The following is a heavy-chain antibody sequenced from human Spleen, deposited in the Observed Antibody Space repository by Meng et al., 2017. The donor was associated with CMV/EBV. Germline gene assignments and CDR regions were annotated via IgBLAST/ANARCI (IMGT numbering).Heavy chain of an antibody. CDR1: EFTVSGKY. Sequence: GESLKISCMGTEFTVSGKYMSWVRQAPGKGLEWVSAIYSGDGTYYADSVKGRFTISRDNSRNTLYLQMNRLRAEDTAVYYCASGDITIFGEGPHFDYWGQGTLVTVSS. CDR2: IYSGDGT. V-gene: IGHV3-66*02. CDR3: ASGDITIFGEGPHFDY. D-gene: IGHD3-3*01. J-gene: IGHJ4*02.